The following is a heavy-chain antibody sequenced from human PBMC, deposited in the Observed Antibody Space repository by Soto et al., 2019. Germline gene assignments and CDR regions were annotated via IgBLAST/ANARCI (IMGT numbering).Heavy chain of an antibody. Sequence: EVQLVESGGGLVKPGGSLRLSCAASGFTFSSYSMNWVRQAPGKGLEWVSSISTSSYYIYYADSVKGRFTISRDNAKNSLFLEMNSLRAEDTAGYYCARDPTAVTTDFDSWGQGTLVTVSS. CDR3: ARDPTAVTTDFDS. J-gene: IGHJ4*02. CDR2: ISTSSYYI. CDR1: GFTFSSYS. D-gene: IGHD4-17*01. V-gene: IGHV3-21*01.